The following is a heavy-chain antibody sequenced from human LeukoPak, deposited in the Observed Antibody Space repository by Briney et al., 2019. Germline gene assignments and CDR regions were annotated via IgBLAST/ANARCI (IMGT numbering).Heavy chain of an antibody. Sequence: SETLSLTCAVSGGSISSGGYSWSWIRQPPGKGLEWIGYIYHSGSTYYNPSLKSRVTISVDGSKNQFSLKLSSVTAADTAVYYCARAPRYGALASFDYWGQGTLVTVSS. CDR2: IYHSGST. CDR3: ARAPRYGALASFDY. CDR1: GGSISSGGYS. V-gene: IGHV4-30-2*01. J-gene: IGHJ4*02. D-gene: IGHD4-17*01.